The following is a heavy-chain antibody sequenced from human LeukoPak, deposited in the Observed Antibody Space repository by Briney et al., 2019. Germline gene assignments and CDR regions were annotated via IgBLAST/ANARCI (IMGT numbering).Heavy chain of an antibody. Sequence: PGGSLRLSCAASGFTFSSYGMHWVRQAPGKGLEWVAVIWYDGSNKYYADSVKGRFTISRDNSKNTLYLQMNSLRAEDTAVYYCARGRGIYSGYDYAFDYWGQGTLVTVSS. CDR3: ARGRGIYSGYDYAFDY. CDR1: GFTFSSYG. CDR2: IWYDGSNK. J-gene: IGHJ4*02. D-gene: IGHD5-12*01. V-gene: IGHV3-33*01.